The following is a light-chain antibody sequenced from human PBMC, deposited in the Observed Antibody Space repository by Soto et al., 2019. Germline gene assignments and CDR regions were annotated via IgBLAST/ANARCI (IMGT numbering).Light chain of an antibody. CDR1: QSISTW. CDR3: QQYNAN. CDR2: DGS. Sequence: DIQMTQSPSTLSASVGARVTILCGASQSISTWLACYQEKPGKAPKLLIYDGSSLGSGVPSRFSGSGSGTEFTLTISSLQPEDFATYYCQQYNANFGQGTRLEIK. J-gene: IGKJ2*01. V-gene: IGKV1-5*02.